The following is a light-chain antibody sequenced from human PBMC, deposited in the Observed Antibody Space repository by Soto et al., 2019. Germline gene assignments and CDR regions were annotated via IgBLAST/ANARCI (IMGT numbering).Light chain of an antibody. J-gene: IGLJ2*01. Sequence: QPVLTQLPSVSGAPGQRVTISCTGSSSNIGAGFDVHWYQQLPGTAPKLLIYVNNNRPSGVPDRFSGSKSGTSASLAITGLQAEDEADYYCQSYDSSLSAVVFGGGTKLTVL. CDR1: SSNIGAGFD. CDR2: VNN. CDR3: QSYDSSLSAVV. V-gene: IGLV1-40*01.